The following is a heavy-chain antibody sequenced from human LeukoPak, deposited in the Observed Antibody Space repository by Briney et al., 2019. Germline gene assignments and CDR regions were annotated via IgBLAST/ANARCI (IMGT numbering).Heavy chain of an antibody. CDR3: ARMDIVAFFDY. J-gene: IGHJ4*02. V-gene: IGHV3-30*04. CDR2: ISYDGSNK. D-gene: IGHD5-12*01. CDR1: GFTFSSYA. Sequence: GGSLRLSCAASGFTFSSYAMHWVRQAPGKGLEGVAVISYDGSNKYYADSVKGRFTISRDNSKNTLYLQMNSLRAEDTAVYYCARMDIVAFFDYWGQGTLVTVSS.